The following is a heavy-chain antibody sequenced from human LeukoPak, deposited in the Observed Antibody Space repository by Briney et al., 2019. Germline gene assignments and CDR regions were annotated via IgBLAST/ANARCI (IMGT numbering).Heavy chain of an antibody. CDR1: GGSISSISYY. V-gene: IGHV4-30-4*01. CDR2: IYYSGST. Sequence: SETLSLTCTVSGGSISSISYYWGWIRQPPGKGLEWIGYIYYSGSTYYNPSLKSRVTISVDTSKNQFSLKLSSVTAADTAVYYCARGNTYQLHHAFDIWGQGTMVSVSS. J-gene: IGHJ3*02. D-gene: IGHD2-2*01. CDR3: ARGNTYQLHHAFDI.